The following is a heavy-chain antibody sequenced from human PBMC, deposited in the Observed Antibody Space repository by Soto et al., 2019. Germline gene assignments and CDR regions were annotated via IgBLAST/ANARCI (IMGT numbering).Heavy chain of an antibody. V-gene: IGHV1-46*01. J-gene: IGHJ6*02. CDR3: AIQLIIYHRYRIAV. CDR2: INPSGGST. CDR1: GYTFTSYD. Sequence: AAVKVSCKASGYTFTSYDMHWVRQAPGQGLEWMGIINPSGGSTSYAQKFQGRVTMTRDTSTSTVYMELSSLRSEDTAVYYCAIQLIIYHRYRIAVSGQGTTV. D-gene: IGHD4-4*01.